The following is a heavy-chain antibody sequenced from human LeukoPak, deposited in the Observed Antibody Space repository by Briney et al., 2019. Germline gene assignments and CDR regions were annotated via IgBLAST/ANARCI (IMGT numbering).Heavy chain of an antibody. J-gene: IGHJ4*02. V-gene: IGHV3-21*01. CDR3: ARDRINSADYNCCGYVPDY. CDR1: GFTFSSYT. CDR2: ISSRGDNT. D-gene: IGHD3-22*01. Sequence: GGSLRLSCAAPGFTFSSYTMNWVRQAPGKGLEWVSSISSRGDNTNYADSVKGRFTISRDNAKNPLFLQMNSLRSEDTAMDYCARDRINSADYNCCGYVPDYWGQGTLVTVSS.